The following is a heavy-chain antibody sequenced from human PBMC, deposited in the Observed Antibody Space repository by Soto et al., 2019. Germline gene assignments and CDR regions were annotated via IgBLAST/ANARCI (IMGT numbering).Heavy chain of an antibody. CDR1: GFTFSSYG. J-gene: IGHJ4*02. D-gene: IGHD1-26*01. V-gene: IGHV3-23*01. CDR2: ISGSGGST. CDR3: ANSLAVGATTPFDY. Sequence: EVQLLESGGGLVQPGGSLRLSCAASGFTFSSYGMSWVRQAPGKGLEWVSAISGSGGSTYYADSVKGRFTISRDNSKNTLCRQMNSLRAEDTAVYYCANSLAVGATTPFDYWGQGTLVTVSS.